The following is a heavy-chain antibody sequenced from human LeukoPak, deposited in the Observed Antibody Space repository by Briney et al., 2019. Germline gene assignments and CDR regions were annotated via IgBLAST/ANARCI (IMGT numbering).Heavy chain of an antibody. CDR1: GFTVSSNY. CDR3: ARGSRKWGGYSGYDLYAFDI. J-gene: IGHJ3*02. V-gene: IGHV3-66*01. Sequence: PGGSLRLSCAASGFTVSSNYMSWVRQAPGKGLEWVSVIYSGGSTYYADSVKGRFTISRDNSKNTLYLQMNSLRAEDTAVYYCARGSRKWGGYSGYDLYAFDIWGQGTMVTVSS. CDR2: IYSGGST. D-gene: IGHD5-12*01.